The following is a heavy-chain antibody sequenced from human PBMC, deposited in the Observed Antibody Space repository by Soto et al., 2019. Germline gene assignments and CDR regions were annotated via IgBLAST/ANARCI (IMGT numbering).Heavy chain of an antibody. J-gene: IGHJ6*01. CDR1: GFSLSTSGVG. CDR2: IYWDDDK. Sequence: QITLKESGPTLVKPTQTLTLTCTFSGFSLSTSGVGVGWIRQPPGKALEWLALIYWDDDKRYSPSLKSRLTITKDTSKNQVVLTMTIMDPVDTATYYCGACSSWYCYYYGMDVWGQGTTVTVSS. V-gene: IGHV2-5*02. D-gene: IGHD6-13*01. CDR3: GACSSWYCYYYGMDV.